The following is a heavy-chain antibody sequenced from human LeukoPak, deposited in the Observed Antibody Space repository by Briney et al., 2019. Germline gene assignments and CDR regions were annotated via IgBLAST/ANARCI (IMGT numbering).Heavy chain of an antibody. V-gene: IGHV3-53*01. Sequence: GGSLRLSCAASGFTFRNYSMNWVRQAPGKGLEWVSVIYSGGSTYYADSVKGRFTISRDNSKNTLYLQMNSLRAEDTAVYYCARDGYNGYFDYWGQGTLVTVSS. J-gene: IGHJ4*02. D-gene: IGHD5-24*01. CDR2: IYSGGST. CDR3: ARDGYNGYFDY. CDR1: GFTFRNYS.